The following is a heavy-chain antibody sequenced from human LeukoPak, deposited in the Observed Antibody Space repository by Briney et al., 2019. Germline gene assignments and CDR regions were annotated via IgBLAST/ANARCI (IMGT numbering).Heavy chain of an antibody. V-gene: IGHV3-23*01. CDR3: AKDFDYGDYALLPYYFDY. CDR2: ISGSGGST. D-gene: IGHD4-17*01. Sequence: GGSLRLSCAASGFTFSSYAMSWVRQAPGKGLEWVSAISGSGGSTYYADSVKGRFTISRDNSKNTLYLQMNSLRAEDTAVYYCAKDFDYGDYALLPYYFDYWGQGTLVTVSS. J-gene: IGHJ4*02. CDR1: GFTFSSYA.